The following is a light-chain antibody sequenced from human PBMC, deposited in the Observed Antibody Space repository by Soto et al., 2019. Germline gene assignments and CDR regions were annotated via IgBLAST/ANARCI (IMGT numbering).Light chain of an antibody. J-gene: IGKJ1*01. CDR3: QQYETFSGT. CDR1: QSIGTW. CDR2: DAS. Sequence: DIQVTQSPSTLSASVGDRVTITCGASQSIGTWLAWYQQKPGEAPKLLIYDASALPRGVPSRFSGSGSGTKFTLTIASLQPDDFATYYCQQYETFSGTFGPGTKVDI. V-gene: IGKV1-5*01.